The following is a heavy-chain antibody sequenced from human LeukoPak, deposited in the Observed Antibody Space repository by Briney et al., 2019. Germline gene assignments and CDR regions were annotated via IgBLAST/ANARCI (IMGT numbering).Heavy chain of an antibody. D-gene: IGHD3-10*01. J-gene: IGHJ4*02. CDR1: GGTFTSYG. Sequence: ASVKVSCKASGGTFTSYGITWVRQAPGQGLEWMGWISAYDGNTKSAQKFQGRVIMTTDTSTSTAFMELRSLRSDDTAVYYCARDGYGSGKGYFDYWGQGILVTVSS. CDR3: ARDGYGSGKGYFDY. CDR2: ISAYDGNT. V-gene: IGHV1-18*01.